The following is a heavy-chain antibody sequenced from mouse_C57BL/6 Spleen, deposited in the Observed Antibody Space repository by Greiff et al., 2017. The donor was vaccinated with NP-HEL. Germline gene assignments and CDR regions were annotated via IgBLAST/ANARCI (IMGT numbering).Heavy chain of an antibody. J-gene: IGHJ2*01. D-gene: IGHD1-1*01. Sequence: VMLVESGGGLVKPGGSLKLSCAASGFTFSDYGMHWVRQAPEKGLEWVAYISSGSSTIYYADTVKGRFTISRDNAKNTLFLQMTSLRSEDTAMYYCARPHYGSRTYYFDYWGQGTTLTVSS. CDR1: GFTFSDYG. CDR3: ARPHYGSRTYYFDY. V-gene: IGHV5-17*01. CDR2: ISSGSSTI.